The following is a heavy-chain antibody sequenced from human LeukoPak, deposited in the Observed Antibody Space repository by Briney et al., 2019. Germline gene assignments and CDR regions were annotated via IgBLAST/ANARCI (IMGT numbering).Heavy chain of an antibody. CDR1: GGSISSGSYY. CDR3: ARVGSSSWYNYYYYYMDV. V-gene: IGHV4-61*09. D-gene: IGHD6-13*01. J-gene: IGHJ6*03. Sequence: SETLSLTCTVSGGSISSGSYYWSWIRQPAGKGLEWIGHIYTSGSTNYNPSLKSRVTISVDTSKNQFSLKLSSVTAADTAVYYCARVGSSSWYNYYYYYMDVWGKGTTVTVSS. CDR2: IYTSGST.